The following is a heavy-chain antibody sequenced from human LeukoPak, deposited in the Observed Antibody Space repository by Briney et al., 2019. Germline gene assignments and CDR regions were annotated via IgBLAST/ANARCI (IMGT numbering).Heavy chain of an antibody. J-gene: IGHJ4*02. CDR2: ISWNSGNI. V-gene: IGHV3-9*01. Sequence: GGSLRLSCAASGFTFDDYAMHWVRQAPGKGLEWVSGISWNSGNIGYADSVKGRFTISRDNAKNSLYLQMNSLRAEDTALYYCAKDFDAVTTSYYFDYWGQGTLVTVSS. D-gene: IGHD4-17*01. CDR3: AKDFDAVTTSYYFDY. CDR1: GFTFDDYA.